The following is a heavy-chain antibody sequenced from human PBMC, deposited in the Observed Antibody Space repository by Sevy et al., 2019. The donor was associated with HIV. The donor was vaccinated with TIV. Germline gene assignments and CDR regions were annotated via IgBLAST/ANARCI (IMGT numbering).Heavy chain of an antibody. CDR3: ATFVTNFDPRFDP. V-gene: IGHV4-59*02. CDR1: GGSVNNHY. J-gene: IGHJ5*02. CDR2: AHYSGRP. D-gene: IGHD7-27*01. Sequence: SETLSLKCSVSGGSVNNHYWTWIRQSPGKGLEWLGYAHYSGRPEYNPSFKSRLTISLDMPKNQLSLQLDYVTAADTAIYYCATFVTNFDPRFDPWGQGTLVIVSS.